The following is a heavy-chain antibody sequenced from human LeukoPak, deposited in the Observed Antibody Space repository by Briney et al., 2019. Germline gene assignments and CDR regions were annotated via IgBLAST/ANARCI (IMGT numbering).Heavy chain of an antibody. CDR3: ARRGGGGRSDALDI. Sequence: GGSLRLSCAASGFSFASYGMNWVRQAPGKGLEWVSYSSTTGNTIHYTDSVKGRFTVSRDNAKNSLFLQMNSLRDEDTAVYYCARRGGGGRSDALDIWGQGTMVTVSS. D-gene: IGHD2-21*01. J-gene: IGHJ3*02. CDR2: SSTTGNTI. CDR1: GFSFASYG. V-gene: IGHV3-48*02.